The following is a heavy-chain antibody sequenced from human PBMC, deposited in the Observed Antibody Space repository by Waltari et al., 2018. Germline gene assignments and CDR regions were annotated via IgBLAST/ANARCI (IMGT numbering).Heavy chain of an antibody. V-gene: IGHV1-69*08. D-gene: IGHD1-26*01. CDR2: IIPICGTA. J-gene: IGHJ4*02. CDR1: DGTFSSYA. Sequence: QVQLVQSGAEVKKPGSSVKVSCKASDGTFSSYAISWMRQAPGQGMEWVGRIIPICGTANYAQKFQGRVTITADTSTDTAYMELSSLRSEDTDVYYCATALIVGATDFDYWGQGTLVTVSS. CDR3: ATALIVGATDFDY.